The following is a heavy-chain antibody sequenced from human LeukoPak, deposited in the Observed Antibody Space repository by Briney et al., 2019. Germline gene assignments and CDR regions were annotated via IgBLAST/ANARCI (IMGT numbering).Heavy chain of an antibody. V-gene: IGHV1-2*06. J-gene: IGHJ4*02. CDR2: INPNSGGT. CDR1: GYTFTGYY. Sequence: ASVKVSCKASGYTFTGYYMHWVRQAPGQGLEWMGRINPNSGGTNYAQKFQGRVTMTRDTSISTAYMELSRLRSDDTAVYYCASQGLYSGNYGHYFDYWGQGTLVTVSS. D-gene: IGHD1-26*01. CDR3: ASQGLYSGNYGHYFDY.